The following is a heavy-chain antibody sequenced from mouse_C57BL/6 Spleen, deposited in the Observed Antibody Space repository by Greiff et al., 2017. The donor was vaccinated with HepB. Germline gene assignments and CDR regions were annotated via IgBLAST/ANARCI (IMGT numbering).Heavy chain of an antibody. J-gene: IGHJ2*01. CDR2: INPGSGGT. V-gene: IGHV1-54*01. CDR1: GYAFTNYL. CDR3: ARDRDFDY. Sequence: VQLQQSGAELVRPGTSVKVSCKASGYAFTNYLIEWVQQRPGQGLEWIGVINPGSGGTNYNEKFKGKATLTADKSSSTAYMQLSSLTSEDSAVYFCARDRDFDYWGQGTTLTVSS.